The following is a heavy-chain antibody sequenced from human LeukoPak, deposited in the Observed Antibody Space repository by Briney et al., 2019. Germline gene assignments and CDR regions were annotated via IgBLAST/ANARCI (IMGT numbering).Heavy chain of an antibody. CDR1: GFTFNTYN. J-gene: IGHJ6*03. CDR2: ISSSSSTM. CDR3: AKDPNFYYCMDV. Sequence: AGSLRLSCAASGFTFNTYNMNWVRQAPGKGLEWVSYISSSSSTMCYADSVKGRFTISRDNSKNTLYLQMNSLRAEDTAVYYCAKDPNFYYCMDVWGKGTTVTISS. V-gene: IGHV3-48*01.